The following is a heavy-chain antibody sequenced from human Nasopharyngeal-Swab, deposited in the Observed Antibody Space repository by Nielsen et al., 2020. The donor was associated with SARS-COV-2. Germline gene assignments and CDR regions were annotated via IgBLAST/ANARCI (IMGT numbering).Heavy chain of an antibody. CDR1: GFTFSSYE. J-gene: IGHJ4*02. CDR3: VRDYTVNYYGLSTDYYAPLDS. V-gene: IGHV3-23*01. CDR2: IIENGADT. D-gene: IGHD3-9*01. Sequence: GASLKISCAASGFTFSSYEMNWVRQAPGKGLEWVSGIIENGADTYYADSVKGRSTIFRDNSKNTLYLQMNSLSAEDTAVYYCVRDYTVNYYGLSTDYYAPLDSWGQGTLVTVSS.